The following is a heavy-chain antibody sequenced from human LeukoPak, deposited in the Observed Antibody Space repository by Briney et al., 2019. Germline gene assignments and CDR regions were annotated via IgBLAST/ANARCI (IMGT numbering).Heavy chain of an antibody. J-gene: IGHJ4*02. D-gene: IGHD2-15*01. Sequence: PGGSLRPSCAASGFTFSSYAMSWVRQAPGKGLEWVSAISGSGGSTYYADSVKGRFTISRDNSKNTLYLQMNSPRAEDTAVYYCAKDWWDIVVVVAATFDYWGQGTLVTVSS. CDR1: GFTFSSYA. CDR3: AKDWWDIVVVVAATFDY. CDR2: ISGSGGST. V-gene: IGHV3-23*01.